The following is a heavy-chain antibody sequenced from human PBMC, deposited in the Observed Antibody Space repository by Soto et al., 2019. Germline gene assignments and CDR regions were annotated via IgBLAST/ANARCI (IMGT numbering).Heavy chain of an antibody. J-gene: IGHJ6*02. V-gene: IGHV3-21*01. Sequence: GGSLRLSCAASGVTFSSYSMNWVRQAPGKGLEWVSSISSSSSYIYYADSVKGRFTISRDNAKNSLYLQMNSLRAEDTAVYYCARVLRILYYDFWSGYGMDVWGQGTTVTVSS. CDR1: GVTFSSYS. CDR2: ISSSSSYI. CDR3: ARVLRILYYDFWSGYGMDV. D-gene: IGHD3-3*01.